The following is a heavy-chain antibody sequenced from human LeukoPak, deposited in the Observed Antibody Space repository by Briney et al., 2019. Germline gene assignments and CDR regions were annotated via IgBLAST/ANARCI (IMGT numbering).Heavy chain of an antibody. J-gene: IGHJ3*02. V-gene: IGHV4-4*07. CDR3: ARDWVVVVPAARLYAFDI. Sequence: SETLSLTCTVSGGSISSYYWSWIRQPAGKGLEWIGRIYTSGSTNYNPSLKSRVTMSVDTSKNQFSLKLSSVTAADTAVYYCARDWVVVVPAARLYAFDIWGQGTMVTVSS. CDR2: IYTSGST. D-gene: IGHD2-2*01. CDR1: GGSISSYY.